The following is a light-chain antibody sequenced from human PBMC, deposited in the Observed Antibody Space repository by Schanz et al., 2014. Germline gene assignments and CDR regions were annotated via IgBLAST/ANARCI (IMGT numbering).Light chain of an antibody. CDR2: DTR. V-gene: IGLV7-46*01. Sequence: QAVVTQEPSLTVSPGGTVTLTCGSSTGVVMNGHYPYWFQQRPGQAPTTLISDTRNTYSWTPARVSGSLLGGKAALTLSGAQTEDEAVYYCLISYTSGPMLGGGTKLPVL. CDR3: LISYTSGPM. CDR1: TGVVMNGHY. J-gene: IGLJ2*01.